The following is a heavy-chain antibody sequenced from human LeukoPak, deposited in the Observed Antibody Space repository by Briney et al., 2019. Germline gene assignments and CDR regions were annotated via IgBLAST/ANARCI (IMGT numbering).Heavy chain of an antibody. Sequence: GGSLRLSCAASGFTFSSYWMNWVRQAPGKGLEWVANIKQDGSEKYYVDSVKGRFIISRDNAKNSLYLQMNSLRAEDTAVYYCAKDGLGGGNWFDPWGQGTLVTVSS. CDR1: GFTFSSYW. CDR2: IKQDGSEK. CDR3: AKDGLGGGNWFDP. V-gene: IGHV3-7*01. D-gene: IGHD3-16*01. J-gene: IGHJ5*02.